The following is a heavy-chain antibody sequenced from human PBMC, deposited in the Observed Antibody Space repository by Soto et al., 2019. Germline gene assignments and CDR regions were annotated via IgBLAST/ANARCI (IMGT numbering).Heavy chain of an antibody. CDR1: GYTFTSYA. CDR3: SRFHGVLRYLRYRGVIGYFDY. J-gene: IGHJ4*02. CDR2: INAGNGNT. Sequence: GASVKVSCKASGYTFTSYAMHWVRQAPGQRLEWMGWINAGNGNTKYSQKFQGRVTITRDTSASTAYMELSSLRSEDTVEYNCSRFHGVLRYLRYRGVIGYFDYWGQGTLDIFCS. V-gene: IGHV1-3*01. D-gene: IGHD3-9*01.